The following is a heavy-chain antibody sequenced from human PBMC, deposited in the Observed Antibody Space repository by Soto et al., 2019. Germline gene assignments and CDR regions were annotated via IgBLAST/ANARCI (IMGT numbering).Heavy chain of an antibody. CDR2: IYYSGST. J-gene: IGHJ5*02. V-gene: IGHV4-39*01. Sequence: QLQLQESGPGLVKPSETLSLTCSVSGGSISSSSYFWGWIRQPPGKGLEWIGSIYYSGSTYYKPTLKRRVTVSVDTSKIQFSLKLSSVAAADTAVYYCARLPSEFWLDPWGQGTLVTVSS. CDR3: ARLPSEFWLDP. CDR1: GGSISSSSYF. D-gene: IGHD3-10*01.